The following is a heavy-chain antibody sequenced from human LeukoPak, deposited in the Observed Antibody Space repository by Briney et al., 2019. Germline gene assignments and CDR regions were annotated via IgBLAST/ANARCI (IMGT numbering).Heavy chain of an antibody. CDR3: TRDRSRAEDD. CDR1: GFTYSGHW. J-gene: IGHJ4*02. Sequence: GGSLRLSCAASGFTYSGHWMSWVRQAPGKGLEWVANINQGGSDKYYVDSVKGRFTISRDNANNLLYLQMNSLRGEDTAVYYCTRDRSRAEDDWGQGTLVTVSS. V-gene: IGHV3-7*01. CDR2: INQGGSDK. D-gene: IGHD1-14*01.